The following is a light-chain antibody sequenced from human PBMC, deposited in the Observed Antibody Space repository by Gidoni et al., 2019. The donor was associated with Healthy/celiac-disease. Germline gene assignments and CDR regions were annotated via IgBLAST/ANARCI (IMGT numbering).Light chain of an antibody. V-gene: IGKV3-11*01. CDR3: QQRSKWLN. CDR1: QSVSSY. J-gene: IGKJ4*01. CDR2: DAS. Sequence: EIVLTQSPATLSLSPGERATLACRASQSVSSYLAWYQQKPGQAPRLLIYDASNRATGIPARFSGSGSGTDFTLTISSLEPEDFAVYYWQQRSKWLNFGGGTKVEIK.